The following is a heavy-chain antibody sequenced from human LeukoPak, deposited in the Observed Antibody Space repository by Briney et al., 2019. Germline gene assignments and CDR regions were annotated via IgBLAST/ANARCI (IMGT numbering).Heavy chain of an antibody. Sequence: SETLSLTCTVSGGSISSGGYYWSWIRQHPGKGLEWIGYIYYSGSTYYNPSLESRVTISVDTSKNQFSLKLSSVTAADTAVYYCARVSVWGDGYRDWGQGTLVTVSS. J-gene: IGHJ4*02. V-gene: IGHV4-31*03. CDR3: ARVSVWGDGYRD. CDR1: GGSISSGGYY. D-gene: IGHD5-24*01. CDR2: IYYSGST.